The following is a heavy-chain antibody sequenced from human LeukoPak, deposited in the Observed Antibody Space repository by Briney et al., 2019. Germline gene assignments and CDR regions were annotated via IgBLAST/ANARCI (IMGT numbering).Heavy chain of an antibody. Sequence: GGSLRLSCAASGFTDSSNYMSWVRQAPGKGLEWVSVIYTGGSTFYTDSVKGRFTISRDNSKNTLYLQMNSLRAEDTAVYYCARGDFDYWGQGTLVTVSS. V-gene: IGHV3-53*01. J-gene: IGHJ4*02. CDR1: GFTDSSNY. CDR3: ARGDFDY. CDR2: IYTGGST.